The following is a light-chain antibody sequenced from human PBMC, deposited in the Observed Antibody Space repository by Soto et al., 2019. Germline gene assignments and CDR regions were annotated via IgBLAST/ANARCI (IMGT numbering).Light chain of an antibody. V-gene: IGKV1-5*03. J-gene: IGKJ1*01. CDR2: KAS. CDR3: HQYNRT. CDR1: QSISSW. Sequence: DIQMTQSPSTLSASVGDRVTITCRASQSISSWLAWYQQKPGKAPKLLIYKASSLESGVPSRFSGSGSGTEFTLTISSLQPDDFETYYCHQYNRTFGQGTKVEIK.